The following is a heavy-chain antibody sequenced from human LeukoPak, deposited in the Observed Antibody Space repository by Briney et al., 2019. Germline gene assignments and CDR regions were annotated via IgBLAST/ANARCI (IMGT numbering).Heavy chain of an antibody. V-gene: IGHV4-61*02. CDR3: ARESLGEVYFDY. J-gene: IGHJ4*02. CDR1: GGSISSGSYY. D-gene: IGHD3-16*01. Sequence: SQTLFLTCTVSGGSISSGSYYWTWIRQPARKGLEWIGRIYTSGSTNYNPSLKSRVTISVDTSKNQFSLKLSSVTAADTAIYYCARESLGEVYFDYWGQGTLVTVSS. CDR2: IYTSGST.